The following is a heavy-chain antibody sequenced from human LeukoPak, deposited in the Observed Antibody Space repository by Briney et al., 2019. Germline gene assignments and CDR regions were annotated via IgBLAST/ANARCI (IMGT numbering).Heavy chain of an antibody. CDR2: FNPNSGGT. Sequence: ASVKVSCKASEYTFTGYYIHWVRQAPGQGLEWMGWFNPNSGGTNYAQKFQGRVTMTRDTSIDTAYMELSSLTSDDTALYYCAVGFGDAAPFDAFGMWAKGQWSPPPQ. V-gene: IGHV1-2*02. J-gene: IGHJ3*02. CDR1: EYTFTGYY. D-gene: IGHD3-10*01. CDR3: AVGFGDAAPFDAFGM.